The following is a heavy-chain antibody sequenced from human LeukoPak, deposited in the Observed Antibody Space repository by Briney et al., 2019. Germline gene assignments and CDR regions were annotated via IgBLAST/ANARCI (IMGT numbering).Heavy chain of an antibody. CDR3: ARRQITMVRGVISWDY. Sequence: VASVKVSCKASGHTFTSYYMHWVRQAPGQGLEWMGIINPSGGSTSYAQKFQGRVTMTRDTSTSTVYMELSSLRSEDTAVYYCARRQITMVRGVISWDYWGQGTLVTVSS. CDR1: GHTFTSYY. CDR2: INPSGGST. J-gene: IGHJ4*02. D-gene: IGHD3-10*01. V-gene: IGHV1-46*01.